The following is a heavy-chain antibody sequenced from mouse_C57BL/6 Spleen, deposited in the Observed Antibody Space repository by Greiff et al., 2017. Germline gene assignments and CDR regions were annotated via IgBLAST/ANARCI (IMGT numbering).Heavy chain of an antibody. Sequence: VQLQQSGPGLVQPSQSLSITCTVSGFSLTSYGVPWVRQSPGKGLAWLGVIWSGGSSDYNAAFISRLSISNDNSKSQVFFKMNSLQADDTAIYYCARTATMITSNYYAMDYWGQGTSVTVSS. CDR2: IWSGGSS. J-gene: IGHJ4*01. D-gene: IGHD2-4*01. CDR3: ARTATMITSNYYAMDY. CDR1: GFSLTSYG. V-gene: IGHV2-2*01.